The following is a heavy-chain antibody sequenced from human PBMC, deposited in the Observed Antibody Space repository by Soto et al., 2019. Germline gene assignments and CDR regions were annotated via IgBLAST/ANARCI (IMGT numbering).Heavy chain of an antibody. CDR3: AGIAAAGATVWFDP. J-gene: IGHJ5*02. Sequence: SETLSLTCAVSSGSISSSNWWSWVRQPPGKGLEWIGEIYHSGSTNYNPSLKSRVTISVDKSKNQFSLKLSSVTAADTAVYYCAGIAAAGATVWFDPWGQGTLVTVYS. D-gene: IGHD6-13*01. V-gene: IGHV4-4*02. CDR1: SGSISSSNW. CDR2: IYHSGST.